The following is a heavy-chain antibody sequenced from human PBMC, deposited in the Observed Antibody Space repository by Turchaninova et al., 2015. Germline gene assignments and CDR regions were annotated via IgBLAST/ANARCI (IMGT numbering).Heavy chain of an antibody. CDR3: ARTITIFGVLTKGTDAFDI. V-gene: IGHV2-70*04. CDR2: IDWDDDK. J-gene: IGHJ3*02. CDR1: GFSLSTSGMR. D-gene: IGHD3-3*01. Sequence: QVTLKESGPALVKPTQTLTLTCTFSGFSLSTSGMRVSWIRQPPGKALEWLARIDWDDDKFSSTSLKTRLTISKDTSKNQVVLTMTNVDPMDTAMYYCARTITIFGVLTKGTDAFDIWGPGTMVTVSS.